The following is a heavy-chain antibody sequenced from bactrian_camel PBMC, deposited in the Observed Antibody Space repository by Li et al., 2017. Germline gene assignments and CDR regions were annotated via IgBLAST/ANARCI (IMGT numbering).Heavy chain of an antibody. V-gene: IGHV3S1*01. Sequence: HVQLVESGGGSVQTGGSLRLSCRVSEFTSSSYCMGWFRQAPGKEREGVAAIFDRTYYADSVKGRFAISRDNANNTLYLQMNSLKTEDTAVYYCATDRRYYGDHGASDFGYWGQGTQVTVS. CDR2: IFDRT. J-gene: IGHJ6*01. CDR1: EFTSSSYC. D-gene: IGHD4*01. CDR3: ATDRRYYGDHGASDFGY.